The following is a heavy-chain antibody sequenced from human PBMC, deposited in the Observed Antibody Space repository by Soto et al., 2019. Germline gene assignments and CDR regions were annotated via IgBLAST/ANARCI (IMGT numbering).Heavy chain of an antibody. CDR1: GFTFSNAW. J-gene: IGHJ4*02. CDR2: IKSKTDGGTT. D-gene: IGHD3-22*01. CDR3: TTGPPMYYYDSSGYYYFDY. V-gene: IGHV3-15*01. Sequence: NPVGSLRLSGAASGFTFSNAWMSWVRQAPGKGLEWVGRIKSKTDGGTTDYAAPVKGRFTISRDDSKNTLYLQMNSLKTEDTAVYYCTTGPPMYYYDSSGYYYFDYWGQGTLVTVSS.